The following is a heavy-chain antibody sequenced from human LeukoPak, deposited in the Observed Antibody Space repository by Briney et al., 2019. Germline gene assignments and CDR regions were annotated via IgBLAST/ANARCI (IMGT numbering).Heavy chain of an antibody. D-gene: IGHD3-10*01. V-gene: IGHV1-24*01. J-gene: IGHJ6*02. Sequence: ASVKVSCKVSGYTLADLSMHWVRQPPGKGLEWMGSFDPEDGETIYAQKFQGRVTMTEDTSTDTAYMELSRLRSEDTAVYYCATVSSSMFRGVIISSYYYYGMDVWGQGTTVTVSS. CDR1: GYTLADLS. CDR2: FDPEDGET. CDR3: ATVSSSMFRGVIISSYYYYGMDV.